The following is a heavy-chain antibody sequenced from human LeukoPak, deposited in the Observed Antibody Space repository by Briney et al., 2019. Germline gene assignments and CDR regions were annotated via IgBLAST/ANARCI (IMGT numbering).Heavy chain of an antibody. J-gene: IGHJ6*02. V-gene: IGHV5-51*01. CDR3: ARRSRSTEYYYALDV. Sequence: GESLQISCKGSGYIFTNNWIGWVRQMPGKGLEWMGIIYPGDSETIYSPSFQGQVTISVDKSITTAYLQWSSLKASDSAIYFCARRSRSTEYYYALDVWGQGTTVTASS. D-gene: IGHD2-2*01. CDR2: IYPGDSET. CDR1: GYIFTNNW.